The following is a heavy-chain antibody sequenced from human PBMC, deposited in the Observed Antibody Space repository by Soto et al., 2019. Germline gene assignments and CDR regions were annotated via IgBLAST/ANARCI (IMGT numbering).Heavy chain of an antibody. J-gene: IGHJ4*02. CDR2: ISGSGGST. V-gene: IGHV3-23*01. D-gene: IGHD3-10*01. CDR3: AKTPRHPLLWFGELYYFDY. Sequence: GGSLRLSCAASGFTFSSYAMSWVRQAPGKGLEWVSAISGSGGSTYYADSVKGRFTISRDNSKNTLYLQMNSLRAEDTAVYYCAKTPRHPLLWFGELYYFDYWGQGTLVTVSS. CDR1: GFTFSSYA.